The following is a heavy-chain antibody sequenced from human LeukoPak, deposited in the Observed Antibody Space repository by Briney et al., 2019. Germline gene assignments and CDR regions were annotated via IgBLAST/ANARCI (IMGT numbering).Heavy chain of an antibody. Sequence: GGSLRLSCAASGFTFSSYEMNWVRQAPGKGLEWASYISSSGSTIYYADSVKGRFTISRDNAKNSLYLQMNSLRAEDTAVYYCASSRDGYNWRDFDYWGQGTLVTVSS. CDR3: ASSRDGYNWRDFDY. CDR1: GFTFSSYE. V-gene: IGHV3-48*03. J-gene: IGHJ4*02. D-gene: IGHD5-24*01. CDR2: ISSSGSTI.